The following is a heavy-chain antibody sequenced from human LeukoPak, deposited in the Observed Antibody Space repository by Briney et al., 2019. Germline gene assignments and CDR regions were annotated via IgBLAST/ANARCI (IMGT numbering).Heavy chain of an antibody. V-gene: IGHV4-59*01. CDR3: ARGGSGYDGSPHY. J-gene: IGHJ4*02. D-gene: IGHD5-12*01. CDR1: GGSISSYY. CDR2: IYYSGST. Sequence: SETLSLTCTVSGGSISSYYWSWIRQPPGKGLEWIGYIYYSGSTNYNPSLKSRVTISVDTSKNQFSLKPSSVTAEDTAVYYCARGGSGYDGSPHYWGQGTLVTVSS.